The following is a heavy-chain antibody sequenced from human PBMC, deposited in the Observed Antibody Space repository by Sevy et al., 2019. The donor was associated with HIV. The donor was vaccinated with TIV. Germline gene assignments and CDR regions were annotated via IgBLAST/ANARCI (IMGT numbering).Heavy chain of an antibody. CDR1: GDTVSSNTAA. J-gene: IGHJ4*02. CDR3: TRGAIRGAVGPYYFDY. CDR2: TYYRSKWYN. Sequence: SQTLSLTCAISGDTVSSNTAAWNWIRQSPSRGLEWLGRTYYRSKWYNDYAPTIKTRMIIKPDTSKNQFYLQVNSVTPEDTAIYYCTRGAIRGAVGPYYFDYWGQGDLVTVSS. V-gene: IGHV6-1*01. D-gene: IGHD6-13*01.